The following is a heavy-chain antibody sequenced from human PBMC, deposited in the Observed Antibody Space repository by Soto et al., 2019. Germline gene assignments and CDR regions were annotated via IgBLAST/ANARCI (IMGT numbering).Heavy chain of an antibody. CDR3: ARVGYDYIWGSYRPYYFDY. Sequence: QVQLVQSGDEVKKPGASVQVSCKASGYTFTSYAMHWVRQAPGQRLEWMGWINAGNGNTKYSQKFQGRVTITRDTSASTAYMELSSLRSEDTAVYYCARVGYDYIWGSYRPYYFDYWGQGTLVTVSS. D-gene: IGHD3-16*02. CDR1: GYTFTSYA. V-gene: IGHV1-3*01. J-gene: IGHJ4*02. CDR2: INAGNGNT.